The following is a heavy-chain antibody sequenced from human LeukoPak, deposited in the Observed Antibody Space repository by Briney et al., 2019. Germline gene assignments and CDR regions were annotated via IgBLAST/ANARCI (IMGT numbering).Heavy chain of an antibody. CDR2: FDSEDGET. D-gene: IGHD6-19*01. J-gene: IGHJ5*02. CDR3: ATQSTSSGWYRAGVLGWFDP. V-gene: IGHV1-24*01. CDR1: GYTLTELS. Sequence: ASVNVSCKFSGYTLTELSMHWVRPPTGRGREGMGGFDSEDGETIYAQKFQGRVTMTEDTSTDTAYMELSSLRSEDTAVYYCATQSTSSGWYRAGVLGWFDPWGQGTLVTVSS.